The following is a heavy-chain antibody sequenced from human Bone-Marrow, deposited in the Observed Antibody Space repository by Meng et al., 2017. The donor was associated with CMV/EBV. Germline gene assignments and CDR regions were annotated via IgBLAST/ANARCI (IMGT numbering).Heavy chain of an antibody. D-gene: IGHD2-8*01. CDR2: ISYDGSNK. V-gene: IGHV3-30*14. CDR1: GFTFSSYP. CDR3: ARSIKLMVYAD. Sequence: GESLKISCAASGFTFSSYPMHWVRQAPGKGLEWVAIISYDGSNKYYADSVKGRFTISRDNSKNTLYLQMSSLRAEDTAVYYCARSIKLMVYADWGQGTLVTVSS. J-gene: IGHJ4*02.